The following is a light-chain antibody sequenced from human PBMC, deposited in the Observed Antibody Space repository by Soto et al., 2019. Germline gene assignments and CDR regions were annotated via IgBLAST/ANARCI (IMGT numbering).Light chain of an antibody. J-gene: IGKJ1*01. CDR1: QGIGNY. V-gene: IGKV1-17*03. Sequence: DIQMTQSPSAMSASVGDRVTITCRASQGIGNYLAWFQQKPGKVPKRLIYGASSLQSGAPSRFSGSGSGTDFTLTIRSLQPEDFATYYCLQHNTYPWTFGQGTKVEIK. CDR2: GAS. CDR3: LQHNTYPWT.